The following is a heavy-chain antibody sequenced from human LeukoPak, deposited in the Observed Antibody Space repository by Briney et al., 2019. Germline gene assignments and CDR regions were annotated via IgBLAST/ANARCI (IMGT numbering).Heavy chain of an antibody. V-gene: IGHV1-2*06. D-gene: IGHD6-19*01. CDR2: INPNSGGT. CDR3: ARGTLSSGWYHSGMDV. J-gene: IGHJ6*02. CDR1: GYTFTGYY. Sequence: ASVKVSCKASGYTFTGYYMHWVRQAPGQGLEWMGRINPNSGGTNYAQKFQGRVTMTRDTSISTAYMELSRLRSDDTAVYYCARGTLSSGWYHSGMDVWGQETTVTVSS.